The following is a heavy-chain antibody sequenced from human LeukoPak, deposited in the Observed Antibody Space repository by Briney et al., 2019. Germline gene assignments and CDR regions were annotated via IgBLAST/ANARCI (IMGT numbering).Heavy chain of an antibody. CDR3: ARTDYSHFDY. J-gene: IGHJ4*02. CDR1: GFTVSSNY. Sequence: GGSLRLSCAASGFTVSSNYMNWVRQAPGKGLEWVSIIYSGGSTYYADSVKGRFTISRDNSKNTLYLQMNSPRVEDTAVYYCARTDYSHFDYWGQGTLVTVSS. D-gene: IGHD3-16*01. V-gene: IGHV3-66*02. CDR2: IYSGGST.